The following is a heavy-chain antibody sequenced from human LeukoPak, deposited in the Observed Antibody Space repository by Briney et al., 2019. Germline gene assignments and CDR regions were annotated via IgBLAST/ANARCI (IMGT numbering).Heavy chain of an antibody. CDR2: IYSGGST. D-gene: IGHD6-13*01. CDR3: ARDRPIVGAGYYFGY. J-gene: IGHJ4*02. V-gene: IGHV3-53*01. CDR1: GFTVSSNS. Sequence: GGSLRLSCAASGFTVSSNSMSWVRQAPGKGLEWVSVIYSGGSTYYADSVKGRFTISRDNSKNTLYLQMNSLRAEDTAVYYCARDRPIVGAGYYFGYWGQGTLVTVSS.